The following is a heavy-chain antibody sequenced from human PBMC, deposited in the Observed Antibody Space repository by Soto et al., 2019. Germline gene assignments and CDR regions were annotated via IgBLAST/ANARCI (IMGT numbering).Heavy chain of an antibody. Sequence: QVQLVQSGAEVKKPGASVKVSCKASGYTFTSYGISWVRQAPGQGLEWMGWISAYNGKTNYAQKXQGRVTMTTDTSXXXXXXXXXXXRXDDTAVYYCGRRDDFWNGYIDYWGQGTLVTVSS. D-gene: IGHD3-3*01. V-gene: IGHV1-18*01. CDR3: GRRDDFWNGYIDY. J-gene: IGHJ4*02. CDR1: GYTFTSYG. CDR2: ISAYNGKT.